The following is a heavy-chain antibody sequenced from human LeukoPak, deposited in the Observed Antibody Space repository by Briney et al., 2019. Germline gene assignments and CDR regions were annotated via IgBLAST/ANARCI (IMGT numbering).Heavy chain of an antibody. V-gene: IGHV3-20*04. J-gene: IGHJ4*02. Sequence: PGGSLRLSCAASGFNLDDYGMTWVRQIPGKGLEWVAGVNSNGRSAGYAAAVRGRSTISRDNYKNSLYLDMGSLRLEDTAFYYCTRGYSTRHFPFDSWGQGTLVTVSS. CDR3: TRGYSTRHFPFDS. CDR1: GFNLDDYG. CDR2: VNSNGRSA. D-gene: IGHD2-2*01.